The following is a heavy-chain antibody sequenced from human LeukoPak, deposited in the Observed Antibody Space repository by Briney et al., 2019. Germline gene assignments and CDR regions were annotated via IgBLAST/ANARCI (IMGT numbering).Heavy chain of an antibody. V-gene: IGHV3-30*09. Sequence: GWSLRLSCAASGFTFSSYAIHWVRQAPGKGLEWVAVISYDGSNKYYADSVKGRFAISRDNSKNTLYLQMNSLRAEDTAVYYCARAMRGGIFTMVRGAQYYYYMDVWGKGTTVTVSS. CDR2: ISYDGSNK. CDR1: GFTFSSYA. J-gene: IGHJ6*03. D-gene: IGHD3-10*01. CDR3: ARAMRGGIFTMVRGAQYYYYMDV.